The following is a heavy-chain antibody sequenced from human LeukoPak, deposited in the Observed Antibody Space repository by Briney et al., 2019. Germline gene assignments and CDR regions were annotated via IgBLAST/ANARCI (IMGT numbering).Heavy chain of an antibody. CDR1: GYSFTSYW. Sequence: GESLKISCQGFGYSFTSYWIGWVRQMPGKGMEWMGVIYPGDLRVRYNPSFQGQVTISVDKSINTAYLQWVSLRASDSAMYYCACRDLTSTWSFPWGQGTLVTVSS. J-gene: IGHJ5*02. V-gene: IGHV5-51*01. CDR2: IYPGDLRV. D-gene: IGHD6-13*01. CDR3: ACRDLTSTWSFP.